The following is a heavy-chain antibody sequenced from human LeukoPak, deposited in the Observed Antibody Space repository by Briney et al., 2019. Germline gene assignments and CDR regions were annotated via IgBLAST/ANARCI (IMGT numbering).Heavy chain of an antibody. Sequence: SETLSLTCAVYGGSFSGYYWSWIRQPPGKGLEWIGEINHSGSTNYNPSLKSRVTISVDTSRNQFSLKLSSVTAADTAVYYCARGVVVVPAATGQFDYQGQGTLVTVSS. J-gene: IGHJ4*02. CDR1: GGSFSGYY. V-gene: IGHV4-34*01. D-gene: IGHD2-2*01. CDR3: ARGVVVVPAATGQFDY. CDR2: INHSGST.